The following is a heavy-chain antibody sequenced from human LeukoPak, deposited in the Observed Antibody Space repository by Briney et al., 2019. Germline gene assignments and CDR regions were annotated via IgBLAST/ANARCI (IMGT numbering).Heavy chain of an antibody. D-gene: IGHD2-2*02. CDR2: IIPIFGTA. CDR3: ARGRRRYCSSTSCYIAYYYYYGMDV. Sequence: SVTVSCTASGGTFSSYAISWVRQAPGQGLEWMGGIIPIFGTANYAQKFQGRVTITADESTSTAYMELSSLRSEDTAVYYCARGRRRYCSSTSCYIAYYYYYGMDVWGQGTTVTVSS. V-gene: IGHV1-69*13. J-gene: IGHJ6*02. CDR1: GGTFSSYA.